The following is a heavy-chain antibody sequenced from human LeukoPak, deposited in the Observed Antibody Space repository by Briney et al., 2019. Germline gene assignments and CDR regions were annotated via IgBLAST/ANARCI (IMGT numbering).Heavy chain of an antibody. V-gene: IGHV4-59*01. CDR1: GGSISSYY. CDR2: IYYTGST. CDR3: ARAQFVRDGMDV. J-gene: IGHJ6*02. D-gene: IGHD6-6*01. Sequence: SETLSLTCTVSGGSISSYYWSWIRQPPGKGLEWIAYIYYTGSTNYNPSLKSRVTISVDTSKNQFSLKLRSVTAADMAVYYCARAQFVRDGMDVWGQGTTVTASS.